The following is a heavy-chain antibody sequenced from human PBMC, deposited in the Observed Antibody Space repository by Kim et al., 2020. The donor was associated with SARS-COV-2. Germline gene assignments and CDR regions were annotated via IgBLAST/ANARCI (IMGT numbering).Heavy chain of an antibody. CDR1: GFSFHTFT. Sequence: GGSLRLSCAASGFSFHTFTMHWVRQAPGKGLEWVAVISYDGSHKYYADSVKGRITISRDNSKNTVSLQMNSLRGDDTAVYYCARGMSGANSGSDSWGQG. J-gene: IGHJ5*01. CDR3: ARGMSGANSGSDS. D-gene: IGHD1-26*01. CDR2: ISYDGSHK. V-gene: IGHV3-30*04.